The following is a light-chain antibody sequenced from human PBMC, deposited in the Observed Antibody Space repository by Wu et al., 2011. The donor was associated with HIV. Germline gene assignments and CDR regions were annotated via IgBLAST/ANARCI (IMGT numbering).Light chain of an antibody. J-gene: IGKJ5*01. CDR2: GAS. Sequence: EIVLTQSPGTLSLSPGERATLSCRASQSISFSHLARYQQKPGQAPRLLISGASSRATGIPDRFSGSGSGTDVTLSISRLEPEDSAVYYCQQYDRSPSFGQGTRLEIK. V-gene: IGKV3-20*01. CDR1: QSISFSH. CDR3: QQYDRSPS.